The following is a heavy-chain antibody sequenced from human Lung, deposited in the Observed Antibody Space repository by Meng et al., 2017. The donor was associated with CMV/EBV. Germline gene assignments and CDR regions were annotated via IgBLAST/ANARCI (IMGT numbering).Heavy chain of an antibody. CDR1: GFTFSSYG. V-gene: IGHV3-30*02. CDR3: AKLAATVDY. CDR2: IWYDGSNK. Sequence: GGSLRLSCAASGFTFSSYGMHWVRQAPGKGPEWVAFIWYDGSNKYYADSVKGRFTISRDNSKNTLYLQMNSLRAEDTAVYYCAKLAATVDYWGQGTLVTVSS. J-gene: IGHJ4*02. D-gene: IGHD6-13*01.